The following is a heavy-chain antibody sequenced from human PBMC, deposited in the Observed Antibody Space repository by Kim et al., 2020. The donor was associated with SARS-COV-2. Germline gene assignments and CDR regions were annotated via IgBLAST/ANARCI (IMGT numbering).Heavy chain of an antibody. J-gene: IGHJ4*02. Sequence: SETLSLTCTVSGGSISSGDYYWSWIRQPPGKGLEWIGYIYYSGSTYYNPSLKSRVTISVDTSKNQFSLKLSSVTAADTAVYYCARFRQSVVPAAMYFDYWGQGTLVTVT. CDR1: GGSISSGDYY. D-gene: IGHD2-2*01. CDR3: ARFRQSVVPAAMYFDY. CDR2: IYYSGST. V-gene: IGHV4-30-4*01.